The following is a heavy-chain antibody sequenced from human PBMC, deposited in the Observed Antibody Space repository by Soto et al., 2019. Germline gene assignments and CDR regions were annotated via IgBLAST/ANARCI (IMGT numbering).Heavy chain of an antibody. V-gene: IGHV5-51*01. CDR2: IYPGDSDT. D-gene: IGHD5-12*01. CDR1: GYSLTTHW. Sequence: GESLKISCKGSGYSLTTHWIGWVRQMPGKGLEWMGVIYPGDSDTKYSPSFQGQVTISADKSINTAYLQWNTLKASDTAMYYCARGGDRGGYDWRVFDYWGQGTLVTVSS. J-gene: IGHJ4*02. CDR3: ARGGDRGGYDWRVFDY.